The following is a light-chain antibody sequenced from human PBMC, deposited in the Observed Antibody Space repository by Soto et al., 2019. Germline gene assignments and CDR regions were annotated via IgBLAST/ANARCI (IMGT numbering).Light chain of an antibody. CDR1: QSVYNNY. CDR3: QQYGLPPHS. CDR2: GAS. V-gene: IGKV3-20*01. Sequence: EIVLTQSPGTLSLSPGERATLSCRASQSVYNNYLAWYQQKPGQTPRLLVNGASSRATGIPDRFSGGGSGTDFTLTISSLEPEDFAVYYCQQYGLPPHSFGQGTKVDIK. J-gene: IGKJ2*01.